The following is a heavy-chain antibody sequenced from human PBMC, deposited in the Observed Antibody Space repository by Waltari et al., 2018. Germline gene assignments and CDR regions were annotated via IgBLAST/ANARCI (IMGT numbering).Heavy chain of an antibody. CDR1: GFTFSSYE. V-gene: IGHV3-48*03. CDR2: ISSSGSTI. CDR3: APSWGYWGY. J-gene: IGHJ4*02. Sequence: EVQLVESGGGLVQPGGSLRLSCAASGFTFSSYEMNWVRQATGKGLEWVSYISSSGSTIYYADSGKGRFTIARDNAKNSLYLQMNSLRAEDTAVYYCAPSWGYWGYWGQGTLVTVSS. D-gene: IGHD7-27*01.